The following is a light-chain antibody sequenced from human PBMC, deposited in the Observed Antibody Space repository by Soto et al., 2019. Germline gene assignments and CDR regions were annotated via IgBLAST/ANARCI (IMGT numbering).Light chain of an antibody. CDR3: QQLNSYPFP. CDR1: QGISSS. Sequence: DIHMTQSPTTMSAVVGARGTITCRAGQGISSSLAWYQQEPGKAPKLLIYEASTLQSGVPSRFSGRGSGTDFTLTISVLQPEDFATYYCQQLNSYPFPFGQGTR. J-gene: IGKJ5*01. V-gene: IGKV1-9*01. CDR2: EAS.